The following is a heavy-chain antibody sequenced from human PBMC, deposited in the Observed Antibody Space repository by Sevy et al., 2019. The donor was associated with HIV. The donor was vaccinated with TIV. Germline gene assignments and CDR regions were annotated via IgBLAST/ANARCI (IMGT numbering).Heavy chain of an antibody. J-gene: IGHJ3*02. CDR3: ASGMIVVGHDAFDI. CDR2: MNPNSGST. V-gene: IGHV1-8*01. D-gene: IGHD3-22*01. CDR1: GYTFTSYD. Sequence: ASVKVSCKASGYTFTSYDINWVRQATGQGLEWMGWMNPNSGSTGYAQKFQGRVTMTRNTSISTAYMELSSLRSEDTAVYYCASGMIVVGHDAFDIWGQGTMVTVSS.